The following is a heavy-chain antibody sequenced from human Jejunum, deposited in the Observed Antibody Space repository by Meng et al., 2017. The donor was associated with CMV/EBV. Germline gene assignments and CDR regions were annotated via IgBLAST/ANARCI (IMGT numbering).Heavy chain of an antibody. V-gene: IGHV4-39*07. D-gene: IGHD5-12*01. CDR3: ARDTSGFYWYFDL. J-gene: IGHJ2*01. CDR2: MHYSGGS. CDR1: DCFVRSDSFD. Sequence: TVSDCFVRSDSFDWGWSRQTPGKGMEWIGSMHYSGGSYYNTSLKRRVTISLDTSNNHFSLNLNSVTAADTAVYYCARDTSGFYWYFDLWGRGTLVTVSS.